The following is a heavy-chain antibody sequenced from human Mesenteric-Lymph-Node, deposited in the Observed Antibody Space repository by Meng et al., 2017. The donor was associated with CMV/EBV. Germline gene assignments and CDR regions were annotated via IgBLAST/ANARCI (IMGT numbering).Heavy chain of an antibody. CDR2: ISGSDGST. CDR1: GFIFNSYA. V-gene: IGHV3-23*01. Sequence: GESLKISCAASGFIFNSYAMSWVRQAPGKGLEWVATISGSDGSTYYADSVKGRFTVSRDNSKNTLSLQMNSLRAEDTAVYYCARRVWQWLPRDGDWFDPWGQGTLVTVSS. CDR3: ARRVWQWLPRDGDWFDP. D-gene: IGHD6-19*01. J-gene: IGHJ5*02.